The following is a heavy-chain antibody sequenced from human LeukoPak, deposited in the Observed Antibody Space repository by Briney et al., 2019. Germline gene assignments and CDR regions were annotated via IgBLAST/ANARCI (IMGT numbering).Heavy chain of an antibody. CDR1: GGSISSYY. CDR3: ARVQGGDLYY. D-gene: IGHD2-21*02. CDR2: IYYSRST. J-gene: IGHJ4*02. Sequence: PSETLSLTCTVSGGSISSYYWGWIRQPPGKGLEWIGYIYYSRSTNYNPSLKSRVTISVDTSKNQFSLKLSSVTAADTAVYYCARVQGGDLYYWGQGTLVTVSS. V-gene: IGHV4-59*01.